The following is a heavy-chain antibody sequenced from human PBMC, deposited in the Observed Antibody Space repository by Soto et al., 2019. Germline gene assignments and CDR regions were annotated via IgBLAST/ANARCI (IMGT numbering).Heavy chain of an antibody. Sequence: GGSLRLSCAASGFAFSSYAMSWVRQAPGKGLEWVSAISGSGGSTYYADSVKGRFTISRDNSKNTLYLQMNSLRAEDTAVYYCARYYDSSGYYYRWFDPWGQGTLVTVSS. CDR2: ISGSGGST. J-gene: IGHJ5*02. V-gene: IGHV3-23*01. D-gene: IGHD3-22*01. CDR1: GFAFSSYA. CDR3: ARYYDSSGYYYRWFDP.